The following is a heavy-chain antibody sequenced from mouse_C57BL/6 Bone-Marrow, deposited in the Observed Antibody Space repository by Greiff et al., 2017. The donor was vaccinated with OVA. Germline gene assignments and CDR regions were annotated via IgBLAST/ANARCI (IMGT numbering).Heavy chain of an antibody. D-gene: IGHD1-1*01. Sequence: EVHLVESGGGLVRPGGSMKLSCVASGFTFSNYWMNWVRQSPEKGLEWVAQIRLKSDNYATHYAESVKGRFTISRDDSKSSVYLQMNNLRAEDTGIYYCTGGTVVAPYAMDYWGQGTSVTVSS. V-gene: IGHV6-3*01. J-gene: IGHJ4*01. CDR2: IRLKSDNYAT. CDR1: GFTFSNYW. CDR3: TGGTVVAPYAMDY.